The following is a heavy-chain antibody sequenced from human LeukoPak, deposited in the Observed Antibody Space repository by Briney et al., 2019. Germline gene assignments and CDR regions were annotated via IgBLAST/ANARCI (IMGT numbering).Heavy chain of an antibody. J-gene: IGHJ3*02. CDR3: ARVGYYDSSGYLNAFDI. CDR1: GGSFSVYS. Sequence: SETLSLTCAVYGGSFSVYSWSWVRQPPGKGLEWIGEINHSGSTNYNPSLKSRVTISVDTSKNQFSLKLSSVTAADTAVYYCARVGYYDSSGYLNAFDIWGQGTMVTVSS. V-gene: IGHV4-34*01. CDR2: INHSGST. D-gene: IGHD3-22*01.